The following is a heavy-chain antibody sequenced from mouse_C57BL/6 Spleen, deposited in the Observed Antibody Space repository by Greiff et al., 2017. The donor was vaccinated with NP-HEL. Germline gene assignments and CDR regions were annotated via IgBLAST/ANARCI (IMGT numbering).Heavy chain of an antibody. J-gene: IGHJ2*01. CDR1: GFTFSDYG. CDR2: ISSGSSTI. Sequence: VHLVESGGGLVKPGGSLKLSCAASGFTFSDYGMHWVRQAPEKGLEWVAYISSGSSTIYYADTVKGRFTISRDNAKNTLFLQMTSLRYEDTAMYYCARPSSGYVGYFDYWGQGTTLTVSS. D-gene: IGHD3-2*02. CDR3: ARPSSGYVGYFDY. V-gene: IGHV5-17*01.